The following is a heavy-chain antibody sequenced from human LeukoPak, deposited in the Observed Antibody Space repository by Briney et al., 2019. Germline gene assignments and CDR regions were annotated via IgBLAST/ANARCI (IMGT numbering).Heavy chain of an antibody. CDR2: IYHSGTI. J-gene: IGHJ4*02. CDR1: GGSISTNPYW. Sequence: SETLSLTCTVSGGSISTNPYWWTWVRQPPGERLEWIGEIYHSGTINYNPSLKTRVTISVDESKDQFSLNLSSVTAADTAVYYCARGKVGTTPFDSWGQGTLVTVSS. CDR3: ARGKVGTTPFDS. D-gene: IGHD1-26*01. V-gene: IGHV4-4*02.